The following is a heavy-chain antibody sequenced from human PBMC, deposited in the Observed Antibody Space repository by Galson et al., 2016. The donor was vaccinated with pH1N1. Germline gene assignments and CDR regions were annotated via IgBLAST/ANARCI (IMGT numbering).Heavy chain of an antibody. D-gene: IGHD3-9*01. Sequence: SETLSLTCSVSGDSMDTHYWTWLRQSPGRALEWIGYVSSRGTTNYNPSLRSRVSISLDKSQNQFNLTLTSVTAADTAVFFCARGRGWLVLDYWGQGIVVAVSS. J-gene: IGHJ4*02. V-gene: IGHV4-4*09. CDR1: GDSMDTHY. CDR2: VSSRGTT. CDR3: ARGRGWLVLDY.